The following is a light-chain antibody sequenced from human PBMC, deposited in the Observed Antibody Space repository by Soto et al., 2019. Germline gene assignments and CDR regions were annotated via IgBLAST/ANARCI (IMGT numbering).Light chain of an antibody. V-gene: IGKV1-39*01. Sequence: DIQMTQSPSSLSASVGDRVTITCRASQTISSYLNWYQQRPGKAPKLLIYAASSLQSGVPSGFSGSGSGTDFSLTISDLQPEDFASYYCQQSFSNPLTFGGGTKVDIK. CDR2: AAS. J-gene: IGKJ4*01. CDR3: QQSFSNPLT. CDR1: QTISSY.